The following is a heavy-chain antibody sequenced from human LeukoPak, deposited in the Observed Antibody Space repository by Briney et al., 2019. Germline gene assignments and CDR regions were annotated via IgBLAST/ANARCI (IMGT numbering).Heavy chain of an antibody. CDR3: AKDQGYYYDSSGYDY. CDR1: GFTFSSYE. Sequence: GGSLRLSCAASGFTFSSYEMNWVRQAPGKGLEWVSYISSSGSTIYYADSVKGRFTISRDNAKNSLYLQMNSLRAEDTAVYYCAKDQGYYYDSSGYDYWGQGTLVTVSS. CDR2: ISSSGSTI. V-gene: IGHV3-48*03. J-gene: IGHJ4*02. D-gene: IGHD3-22*01.